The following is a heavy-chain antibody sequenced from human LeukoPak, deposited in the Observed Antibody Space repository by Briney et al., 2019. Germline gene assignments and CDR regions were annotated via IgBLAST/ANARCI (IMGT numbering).Heavy chain of an antibody. CDR2: ISSNGNTI. D-gene: IGHD5-24*01. Sequence: SGGSLRLSCAASGFTFRNYYMIWTRQATGKGLEWLSYISSNGNTIYYADSVRGRFTVSRDNVKNSLFVEMNSLRAEDTAVYYCARDGYNYFDFWGQGTLVTVSS. V-gene: IGHV3-11*01. CDR3: ARDGYNYFDF. CDR1: GFTFRNYY. J-gene: IGHJ4*02.